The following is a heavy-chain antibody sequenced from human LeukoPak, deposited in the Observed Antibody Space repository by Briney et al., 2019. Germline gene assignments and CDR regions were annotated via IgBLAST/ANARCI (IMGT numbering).Heavy chain of an antibody. CDR3: ARGPGYYGSGSSGYYFDY. CDR2: IYYSGST. V-gene: IGHV4-59*12. CDR1: GGSISSYY. J-gene: IGHJ4*02. Sequence: PSETLSLTCTVSGGSISSYYWSWIRQPPGKGLEWIGYIYYSGSTNYNPSLKSRVTISVDTSKNQFSLKLSSVTAADTAVYYCARGPGYYGSGSSGYYFDYWGQGTLVTVSS. D-gene: IGHD3-10*01.